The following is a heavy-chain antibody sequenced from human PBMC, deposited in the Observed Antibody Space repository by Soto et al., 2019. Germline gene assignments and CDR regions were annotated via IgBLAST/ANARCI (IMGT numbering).Heavy chain of an antibody. V-gene: IGHV3-11*01. CDR2: ISSSGTTI. CDR3: ARDRGQLVLGDYYYGMDV. J-gene: IGHJ6*02. CDR1: GFTLSDHY. D-gene: IGHD6-6*01. Sequence: QVQLVESGGGLVRPGGSLRLSCTASGFTLSDHYMTWIRQAPGKGLEWVSYISSSGTTIYYADSVRGRFTISRDNAKKSLYLQMNSLRADDTAVYYCARDRGQLVLGDYYYGMDVWGPGTTVTVSS.